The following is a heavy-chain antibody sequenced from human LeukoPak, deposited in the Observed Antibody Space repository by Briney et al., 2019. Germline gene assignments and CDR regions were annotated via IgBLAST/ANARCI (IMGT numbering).Heavy chain of an antibody. Sequence: ASVKVSCKASGYTFTNYYMHWVRQAPGQGLEWMGVINPSGGSTNYAQTFQGRVTMTRDMSTSTVYMELSSLRSEDTAVYYCARVPCTTTSCLPDFWGQGTLVTVSS. CDR3: ARVPCTTTSCLPDF. D-gene: IGHD2-2*01. CDR1: GYTFTNYY. CDR2: INPSGGST. J-gene: IGHJ4*02. V-gene: IGHV1-46*01.